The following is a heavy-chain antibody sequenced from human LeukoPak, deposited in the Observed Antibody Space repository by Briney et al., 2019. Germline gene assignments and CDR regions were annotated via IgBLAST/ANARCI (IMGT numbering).Heavy chain of an antibody. D-gene: IGHD2-15*01. CDR2: INRSGST. CDR1: GGSISSYY. V-gene: IGHV4-34*01. CDR3: ARGLRRYCSGGSCPRAPIDY. Sequence: PSETLSLTCSVSGGSISSYYWGWIRQPPGKGLEWIGEINRSGSTNYNPSLKSRVTISVDTSKNQFSLKLSSVTAADTAVYYCARGLRRYCSGGSCPRAPIDYWGQGTLVTVSS. J-gene: IGHJ4*02.